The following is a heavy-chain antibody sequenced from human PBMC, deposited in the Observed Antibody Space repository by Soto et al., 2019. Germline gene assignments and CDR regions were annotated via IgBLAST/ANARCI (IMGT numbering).Heavy chain of an antibody. CDR1: GFTFSSYS. D-gene: IGHD3-10*01. J-gene: IGHJ6*02. CDR3: ARVGITMVRGVTYGMDV. V-gene: IGHV3-21*01. CDR2: ISSISSYI. Sequence: PGGSLRLSCAASGFTFSSYSMNWVRQAPGKGLEWVSSISSISSYIYYADSVKGRFTISRDNAKNSLYLQMNSLRAEDTAVYYCARVGITMVRGVTYGMDVWGQGTTVTVSS.